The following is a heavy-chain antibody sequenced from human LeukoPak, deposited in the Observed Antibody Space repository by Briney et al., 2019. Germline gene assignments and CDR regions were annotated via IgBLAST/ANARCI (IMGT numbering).Heavy chain of an antibody. CDR3: AFLKGDGRTGG. D-gene: IGHD5-24*01. CDR2: ISYDGSNK. J-gene: IGHJ4*02. Sequence: GGSLRLSCAASGFTFSSYGMHWVRQAPGKGLEWVAVISYDGSNKYYADSVKGRFTISRDNSKNTLYLQMNSLRAEDTAVYYCAFLKGDGRTGGWGQGTLVTVSS. V-gene: IGHV3-30*03. CDR1: GFTFSSYG.